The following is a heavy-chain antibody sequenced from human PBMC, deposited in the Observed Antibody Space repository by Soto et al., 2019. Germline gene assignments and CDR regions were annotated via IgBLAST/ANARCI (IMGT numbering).Heavy chain of an antibody. Sequence: GESLKISCKGSGYSFTSYWIGWVRQMPGKGLEWMGIIYPGDSDTRYSPSFQGQVTISADKSISTAYLQWSSLKASDTAMYYCARFERSSSYRDAFDIWGQGTMVTVSS. CDR1: GYSFTSYW. J-gene: IGHJ3*02. CDR2: IYPGDSDT. V-gene: IGHV5-51*01. D-gene: IGHD6-6*01. CDR3: ARFERSSSYRDAFDI.